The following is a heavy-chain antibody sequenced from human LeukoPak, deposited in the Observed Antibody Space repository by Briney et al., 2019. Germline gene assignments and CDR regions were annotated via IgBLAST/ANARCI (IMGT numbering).Heavy chain of an antibody. J-gene: IGHJ4*02. Sequence: GGSLRLSCAASGFTFSSYWMHWVRQAPGKGLVWVSRINSDGSSTSYADSVKGRFTISRDNAKNTLYLQMNSLSAEDTAVYYCAKDRDDSSGFYHDYWGQGTLVTVSS. CDR3: AKDRDDSSGFYHDY. CDR2: INSDGSST. D-gene: IGHD3-22*01. CDR1: GFTFSSYW. V-gene: IGHV3-74*01.